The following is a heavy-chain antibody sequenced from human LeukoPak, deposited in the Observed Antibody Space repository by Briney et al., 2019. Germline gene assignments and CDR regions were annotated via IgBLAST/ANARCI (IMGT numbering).Heavy chain of an antibody. V-gene: IGHV1-18*01. J-gene: IGHJ3*02. D-gene: IGHD3-22*01. Sequence: ASVKVSCKASGGTFSSYGISWVRQAPGQGLEWMGWISAYNGNTNYAQKLQGRVTMTTDTSTSTAYMELRSLRSDDTAVYYCARAHSYKYYYDSSELRRRAFDIWGQGTMVTVSS. CDR2: ISAYNGNT. CDR1: GGTFSSYG. CDR3: ARAHSYKYYYDSSELRRRAFDI.